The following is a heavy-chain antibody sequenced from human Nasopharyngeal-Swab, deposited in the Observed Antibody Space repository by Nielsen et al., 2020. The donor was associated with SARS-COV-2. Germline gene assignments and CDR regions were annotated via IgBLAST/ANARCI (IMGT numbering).Heavy chain of an antibody. CDR3: ASVAGTDY. D-gene: IGHD6-19*01. V-gene: IGHV3-30-3*01. Sequence: GESLKISCAASGFTFSTYAMHWVRQAPGKGLEWVAFISYDGSNKYYADSVKGRFTISRDNSKNTLYLQMNSLRAEDTAVYYCASVAGTDYWGQGTLVTVSS. CDR1: GFTFSTYA. CDR2: ISYDGSNK. J-gene: IGHJ4*02.